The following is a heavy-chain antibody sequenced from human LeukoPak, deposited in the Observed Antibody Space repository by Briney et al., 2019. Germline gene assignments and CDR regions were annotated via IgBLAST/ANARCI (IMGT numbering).Heavy chain of an antibody. CDR2: ISSSSSTI. CDR1: GFTFSSYG. Sequence: LAGGSLGLSCAASGFTFSSYGMSWVRQAPGKGLEWVSYISSSSSTIYYADSVKGRFTISRDNAKNSLYLQMNSLRAEDTAVYYCARDRDYVWGSYRYTWWFDPWGQGTLVTVSS. D-gene: IGHD3-16*02. V-gene: IGHV3-48*01. J-gene: IGHJ5*02. CDR3: ARDRDYVWGSYRYTWWFDP.